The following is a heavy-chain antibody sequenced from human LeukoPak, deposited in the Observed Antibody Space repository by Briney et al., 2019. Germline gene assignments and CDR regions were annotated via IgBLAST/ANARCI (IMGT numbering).Heavy chain of an antibody. J-gene: IGHJ4*02. CDR3: AVVPVGPESPPFDY. V-gene: IGHV4-38-2*02. D-gene: IGHD2-2*01. CDR1: GYSISSGYY. CDR2: IYYSGST. Sequence: RTSETLSLTCTVSGYSISSGYYWGWIRQPPGKGLEWIGSIYYSGSTYYNPSLKSRVTISVDTSKNQFSLKLSSVTAADTAVYYCAVVPVGPESPPFDYWGQGTLVTVSS.